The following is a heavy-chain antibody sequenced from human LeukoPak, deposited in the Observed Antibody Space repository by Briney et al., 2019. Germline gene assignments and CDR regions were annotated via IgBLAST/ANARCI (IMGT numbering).Heavy chain of an antibody. V-gene: IGHV3-21*04. CDR3: ARVGSSYGMDV. CDR1: GFTFSTYA. D-gene: IGHD3-10*01. CDR2: ITGSGGAT. J-gene: IGHJ6*02. Sequence: GRSLRLSCAASGFTFSTYAVNWVRQAPGKGLEWVSAITGSGGATYYADSVKGRFTISRDNAKNSLYLQMNSLRAEDTAVYYCARVGSSYGMDVWGQGTTVTVSS.